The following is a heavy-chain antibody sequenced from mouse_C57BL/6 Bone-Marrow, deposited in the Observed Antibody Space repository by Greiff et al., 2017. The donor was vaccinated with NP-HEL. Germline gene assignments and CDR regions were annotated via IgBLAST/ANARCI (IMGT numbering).Heavy chain of an antibody. V-gene: IGHV7-3*01. CDR2: IRNKANGYTT. J-gene: IGHJ4*01. D-gene: IGHD1-1*01. Sequence: EVQGVESGGGLVQPGGSLSLSCAASGFTFTDYYMSWVRQPPGKALEWLGFIRNKANGYTTEYSASVKGRFTISRDNSQRILYLQMNALRAEDSATYYCARKYYGSPYAMDYWGQGTSVTVSS. CDR3: ARKYYGSPYAMDY. CDR1: GFTFTDYY.